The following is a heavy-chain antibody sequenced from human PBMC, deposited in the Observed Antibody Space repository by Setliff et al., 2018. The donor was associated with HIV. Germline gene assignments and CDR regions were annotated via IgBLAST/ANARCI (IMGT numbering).Heavy chain of an antibody. D-gene: IGHD1-7*01. J-gene: IGHJ4*02. CDR1: GFTFSSYG. CDR2: IWYDGSNK. CDR3: AKDLGGTTAHY. V-gene: IGHV3-33*06. Sequence: PGGSLRLSCAASGFTFSSYGMHWVRQAPGKGLEWVAVIWYDGSNKYYADSVKGRFTISRGNSKNTLYLQMNSLRAEDTAVYYCAKDLGGTTAHYWGQGTLVTVSS.